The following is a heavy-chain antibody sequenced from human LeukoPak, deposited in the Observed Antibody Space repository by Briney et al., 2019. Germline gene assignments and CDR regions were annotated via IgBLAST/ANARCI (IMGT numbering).Heavy chain of an antibody. CDR2: INHSGST. CDR1: GGSISSYY. J-gene: IGHJ5*02. V-gene: IGHV4-34*01. D-gene: IGHD3-22*01. Sequence: PSETLSLTCTVSGGSISSYYWSWIRQPPGKGLEWIGEINHSGSTNYNPSLKSRVTISVDTSKNQFSLKLSSVAAADTAVYYCARRGVVVVKGWFDPWGQGTLVTVSS. CDR3: ARRGVVVVKGWFDP.